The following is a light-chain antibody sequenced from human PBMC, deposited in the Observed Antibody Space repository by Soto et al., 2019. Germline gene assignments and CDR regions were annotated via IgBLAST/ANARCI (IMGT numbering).Light chain of an antibody. CDR3: QQYGSSPPIT. Sequence: EIVLTQSPGTLSLSPGERATLSCRASQSVSSNYLAWYQQKPGQAPRLLIYVASNRATGIPDRFSGSGPGTDFTLTISRLEPEDFAVYYCQQYGSSPPITFGQGTRLEIK. V-gene: IGKV3-20*01. CDR1: QSVSSNY. J-gene: IGKJ5*01. CDR2: VAS.